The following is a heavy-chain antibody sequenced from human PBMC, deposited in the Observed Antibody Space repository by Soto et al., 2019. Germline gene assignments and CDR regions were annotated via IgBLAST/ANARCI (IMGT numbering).Heavy chain of an antibody. CDR3: ARDGADTYLPDY. D-gene: IGHD6-19*01. V-gene: IGHV3-33*01. J-gene: IGHJ4*02. CDR2: IWYDGSNK. CDR1: GFTFSSYG. Sequence: PGGSLRLSCAASGFTFSSYGMHWVRQAPGKGLEWVAVIWYDGSNKYYADSVKGRFTISRDNSKNTLYLQMNSLRVEDTAVYYCARDGADTYLPDYWGQGTLVTVSS.